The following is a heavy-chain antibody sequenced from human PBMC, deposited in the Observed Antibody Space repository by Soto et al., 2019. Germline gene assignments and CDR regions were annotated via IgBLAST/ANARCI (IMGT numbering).Heavy chain of an antibody. J-gene: IGHJ4*02. CDR1: GFTFSSYS. CDR2: ISSSSSTI. CDR3: VRSLGSGWTGD. V-gene: IGHV3-48*01. Sequence: EVQLVESGGGLVQPGGSLRLSCAASGFTFSSYSMNWVRQAPGKGLEWVSYISSSSSTIYYADSVKGRFTISRDNAKNSLDLQMNSLRAEDTAVYYCVRSLGSGWTGDWGQGTLVTVSS. D-gene: IGHD6-19*01.